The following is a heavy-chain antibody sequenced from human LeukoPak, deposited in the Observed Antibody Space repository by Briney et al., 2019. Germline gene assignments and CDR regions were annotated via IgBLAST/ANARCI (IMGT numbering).Heavy chain of an antibody. CDR2: NKEDGSET. V-gene: IGHV3-7*01. Sequence: PGGSLRLSCAASGFTFKKYWMNWVRQVPGKGLECLGNNKEDGSETYYADSVKGRFTISRDNPKNLLFLQINSLRVEDTAVYYCARETRRRGENRDGYRWGQGTLVTVSS. D-gene: IGHD5-24*01. J-gene: IGHJ4*02. CDR3: ARETRRRGENRDGYR. CDR1: GFTFKKYW.